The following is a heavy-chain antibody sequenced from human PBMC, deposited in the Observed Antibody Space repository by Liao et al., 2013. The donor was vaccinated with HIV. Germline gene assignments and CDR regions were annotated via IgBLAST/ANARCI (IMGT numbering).Heavy chain of an antibody. CDR3: ARVGMTTITGYYYYIDV. Sequence: QVQLQESGPGLVKPSQTLSLTCTVSGGSISSGSYYWNWIRQPAGKGLEWIGYIYVSGSPNYNPSLKSRVTMSVDTSKNQFSLKLNSVTAADTAVYYCARVGMTTITGYYYYIDVWGKGTTVTVSS. J-gene: IGHJ6*03. CDR2: IYVSGSP. CDR1: GGSISSGSYY. V-gene: IGHV4-61*10. D-gene: IGHD5-24*01.